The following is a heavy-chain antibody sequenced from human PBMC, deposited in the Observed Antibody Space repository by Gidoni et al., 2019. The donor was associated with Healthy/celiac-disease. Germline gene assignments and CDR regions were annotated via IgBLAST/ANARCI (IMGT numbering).Heavy chain of an antibody. V-gene: IGHV4-61*02. CDR1: GGSISSGCYY. CDR3: ARGYYDSSGYYDHYYYYYGMDV. J-gene: IGHJ6*02. CDR2: IYTSGST. Sequence: QVQLQESGPGLVKPSQTLSLTCTVSGGSISSGCYYWSWIRQPAGKGLEWIGRIYTSGSTNYNPSLKRRVTISVDTSKNQCSLKLSSVTAADTSVYYCARGYYDSSGYYDHYYYYYGMDVWGQGTTVTVSS. D-gene: IGHD3-22*01.